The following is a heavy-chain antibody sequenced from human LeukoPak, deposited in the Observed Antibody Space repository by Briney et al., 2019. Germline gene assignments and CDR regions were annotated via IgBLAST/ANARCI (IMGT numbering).Heavy chain of an antibody. CDR1: GYTFTGYY. CDR3: ARGGVPFLEWFRVRARSPDY. V-gene: IGHV1-2*02. D-gene: IGHD3-3*01. Sequence: ASVKVSCKASGYTFTGYYMHWVRQAAGQGLEWTGWINPNSGGTNYAQKFQGRVTMTRDTSISTAYMELSRLRSDDTALYYCARGGVPFLEWFRVRARSPDYWGQGTLVTVSS. J-gene: IGHJ4*02. CDR2: INPNSGGT.